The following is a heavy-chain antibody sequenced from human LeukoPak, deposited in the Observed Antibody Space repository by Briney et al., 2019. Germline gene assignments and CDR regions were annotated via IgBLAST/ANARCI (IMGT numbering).Heavy chain of an antibody. CDR1: GFIVSANY. J-gene: IGHJ6*02. CDR3: ARGRGLDV. D-gene: IGHD2-15*01. CDR2: FYSGGAT. Sequence: GGSLRLSCAASGFIVSANYMSWVRQTPGKGLEWVSIFYSGGATFYVDSVKGRFTISRDNSKDMLYLQMNSLRAEDTAVYYCARGRGLDVWGQGTTVTVSS. V-gene: IGHV3-53*01.